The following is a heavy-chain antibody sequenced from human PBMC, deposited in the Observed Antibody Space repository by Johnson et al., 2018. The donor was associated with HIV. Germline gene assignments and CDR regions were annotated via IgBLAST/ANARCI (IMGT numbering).Heavy chain of an antibody. J-gene: IGHJ3*02. Sequence: EVQLVESGGGLVQPGGSLRLSCAASGFTFSSYAMSWVRQAPGKGLEWVSSINWNGGNTEYKESVKGRFTISRDNAKNSLYLQMNSLRVEDTAVYYCARDRGLDAFDIWGQGTMVTVSS. CDR1: GFTFSSYA. CDR3: ARDRGLDAFDI. V-gene: IGHV3-20*04. CDR2: INWNGGNT. D-gene: IGHD3-10*01.